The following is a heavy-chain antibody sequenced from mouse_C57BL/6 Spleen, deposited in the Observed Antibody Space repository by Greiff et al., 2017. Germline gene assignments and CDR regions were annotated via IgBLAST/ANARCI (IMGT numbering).Heavy chain of an antibody. V-gene: IGHV5-6*01. CDR3: ARQPFFAY. CDR1: GFTFSSYG. CDR2: ISSGGSYT. Sequence: EVQGVESGGDLVKPGGSLKLSCAASGFTFSSYGMSWVRQTPDKRLEWVATISSGGSYTYYPDSVKGRFTISRDNAKNTLYLQMSSLKSEDTAMYYCARQPFFAYWGQGTLVTVSA. J-gene: IGHJ3*01.